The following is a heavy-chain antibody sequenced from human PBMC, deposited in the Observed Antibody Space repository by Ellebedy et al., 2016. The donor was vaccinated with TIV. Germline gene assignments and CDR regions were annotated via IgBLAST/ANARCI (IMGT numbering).Heavy chain of an antibody. CDR3: ARDLYGDFWFDY. J-gene: IGHJ4*02. Sequence: GESLKISCAASGFTFSNYVMSWVRQAPGKGLEWVSVISERGDSKYYADSVKGRFTISRDNSKNTLYLQMNSLRAEDTAVYYCARDLYGDFWFDYWGQGKLVTVSS. D-gene: IGHD4-17*01. V-gene: IGHV3-23*01. CDR2: ISERGDSK. CDR1: GFTFSNYV.